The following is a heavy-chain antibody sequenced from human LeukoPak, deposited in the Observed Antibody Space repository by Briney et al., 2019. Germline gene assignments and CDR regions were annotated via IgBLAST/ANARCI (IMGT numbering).Heavy chain of an antibody. V-gene: IGHV3-43*01. J-gene: IGHJ3*02. CDR2: ITWDSTNT. CDR1: GFKFADAP. CDR3: AKDVSFRRGHNFDASDI. Sequence: GGSLRLSCTASGFKFADAPMHWVRQSPGKGLEWIALITWDSTNTYYADSVKGRFTISRDDSRNTLYLQMKSLRSDDTALYYCAKDVSFRRGHNFDASDIWGLGTLVTVSS. D-gene: IGHD5-24*01.